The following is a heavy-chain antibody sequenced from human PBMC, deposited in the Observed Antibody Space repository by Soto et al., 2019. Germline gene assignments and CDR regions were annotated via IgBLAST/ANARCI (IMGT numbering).Heavy chain of an antibody. D-gene: IGHD6-13*01. CDR1: GGSISSYY. CDR2: IYYSGST. Sequence: SDTLSLTCTVSGGSISSYYWSWIRQPPGKGLEWIGYIYYSGSTNYNPSLKSRVTISVDTSKNQFSRKLSSVTAADTAVYYCAREVSSSFNWFDPWGQGTLVTVSS. CDR3: AREVSSSFNWFDP. V-gene: IGHV4-59*01. J-gene: IGHJ5*02.